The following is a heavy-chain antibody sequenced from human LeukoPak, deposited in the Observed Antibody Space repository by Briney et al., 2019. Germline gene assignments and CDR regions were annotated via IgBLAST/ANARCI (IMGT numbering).Heavy chain of an antibody. CDR3: ARSMNYYDSSGYYPFDY. Sequence: GASVKVSCKASGYTFTGYYMHWVRQAPGQGLEWMGWINPNSGGTNYAQKFQGRVTMTRDTSISTAYMELSRLRSDDTAVYYCARSMNYYDSSGYYPFDYWGQGTLVTVSS. V-gene: IGHV1-2*02. CDR2: INPNSGGT. J-gene: IGHJ4*02. D-gene: IGHD3-22*01. CDR1: GYTFTGYY.